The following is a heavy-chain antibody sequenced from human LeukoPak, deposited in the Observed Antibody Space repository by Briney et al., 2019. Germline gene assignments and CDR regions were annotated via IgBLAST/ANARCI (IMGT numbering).Heavy chain of an antibody. V-gene: IGHV3-23*01. CDR2: ISGSGGST. D-gene: IGHD6-19*01. CDR1: GFTFSDYG. J-gene: IGHJ4*02. CDR3: AKPVIAVAGEEDY. Sequence: GGSLRLSCAASGFTFSDYGMSWVRQAPGKGLEWVSAISGSGGSTYYADSVKGRFTISRDNSKNTLYLQMNSLRAEDTAVYYCAKPVIAVAGEEDYWGQGTLVTVSS.